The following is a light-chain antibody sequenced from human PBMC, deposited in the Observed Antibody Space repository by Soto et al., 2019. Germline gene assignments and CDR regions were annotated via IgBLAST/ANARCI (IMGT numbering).Light chain of an antibody. CDR3: QQAYSFTIT. CDR1: QDIAGY. Sequence: DIQVTQSPSSVSASVGDRVTITCRASQDIAGYLAWYQHKPGRAPELLIRAASSLQTGVPSRFSGSGSGTDFTLTINSLKHEDFATYDCQQAYSFTITFGQGTRLEIK. CDR2: AAS. V-gene: IGKV1D-12*01. J-gene: IGKJ5*01.